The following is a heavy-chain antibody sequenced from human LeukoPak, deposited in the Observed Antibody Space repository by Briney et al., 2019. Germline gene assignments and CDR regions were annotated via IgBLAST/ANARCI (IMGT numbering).Heavy chain of an antibody. CDR2: INPNSGGT. V-gene: IGHV1-2*06. Sequence: GASVKVSCKASGYTFTGYYLHWVRQAPGQGLEWMGRINPNSGGTNYAQKFQGRVTMTRDTSISTAYMELSRLRSDDTAVYYCARAGTVVTLIDCWGQGTLVTVSS. CDR1: GYTFTGYY. CDR3: ARAGTVVTLIDC. D-gene: IGHD4-23*01. J-gene: IGHJ4*02.